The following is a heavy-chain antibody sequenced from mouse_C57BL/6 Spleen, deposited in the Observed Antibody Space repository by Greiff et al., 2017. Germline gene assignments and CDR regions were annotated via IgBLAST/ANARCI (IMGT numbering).Heavy chain of an antibody. Sequence: QVQLQQSGAELVKPGASVKISCKASGYAFSSYWMNWVKQRPGKGLEWIGQIYPGDGDTNYNGKFKGKATLTADKSSSTAYMQLSSLTSEDSAVYFCARSGTGVYYFDYWGQGTTLTVSS. CDR2: IYPGDGDT. D-gene: IGHD4-1*01. CDR1: GYAFSSYW. V-gene: IGHV1-80*01. J-gene: IGHJ2*01. CDR3: ARSGTGVYYFDY.